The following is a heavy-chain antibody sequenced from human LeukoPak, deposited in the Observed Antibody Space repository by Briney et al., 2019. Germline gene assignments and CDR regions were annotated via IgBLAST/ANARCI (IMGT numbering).Heavy chain of an antibody. CDR3: ASTFYGDSPPY. J-gene: IGHJ4*02. Sequence: GGSLRLPCAASGFTVSSNYMSWVRQAPGKGLEWVPVIYSGGSTCYADSVKGRFTISRDNSKNTLYLQMNSLRAEDTAVYYCASTFYGDSPPYWGRGTLVTVSS. V-gene: IGHV3-66*01. CDR2: IYSGGST. D-gene: IGHD4-17*01. CDR1: GFTVSSNY.